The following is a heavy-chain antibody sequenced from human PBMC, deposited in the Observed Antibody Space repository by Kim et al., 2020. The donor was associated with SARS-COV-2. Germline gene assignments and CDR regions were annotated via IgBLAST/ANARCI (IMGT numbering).Heavy chain of an antibody. CDR2: IVVGSGNT. Sequence: SVKVSCKASGFTFTSSAMQWVRQARGQRLEWIGWIVVGSGNTNYAQKSQERVTITRDMSTSTAYMELSSLRSEDTAVYYCAADLDYGDFNPNLDYWGQGTLVTVSS. D-gene: IGHD4-17*01. J-gene: IGHJ4*02. CDR3: AADLDYGDFNPNLDY. V-gene: IGHV1-58*02. CDR1: GFTFTSSA.